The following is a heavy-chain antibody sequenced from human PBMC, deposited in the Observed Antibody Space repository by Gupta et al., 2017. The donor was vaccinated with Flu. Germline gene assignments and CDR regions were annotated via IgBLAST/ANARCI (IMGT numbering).Heavy chain of an antibody. V-gene: IGHV3-23*01. CDR3: AKRKIAFGGVSYYFDS. CDR1: GFTFSNYA. D-gene: IGHD3-16*01. J-gene: IGHJ4*02. CDR2: ITSGGIT. Sequence: EVQLLESGGNLVRPGGSLRLSCAASGFTFSNYAMTWVRQAPGKGLEWVSGITSGGITHYADSVKGRFTISRDNSKNTLYLQMNSLRADDTALYYCAKRKIAFGGVSYYFDSWGQGALVTVSS.